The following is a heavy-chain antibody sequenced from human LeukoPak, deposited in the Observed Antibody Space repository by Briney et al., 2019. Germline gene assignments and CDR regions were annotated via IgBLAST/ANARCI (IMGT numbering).Heavy chain of an antibody. CDR2: VQFDGTDI. D-gene: IGHD2-2*01. Sequence: GGSLRLSCAGSGFTFRIYGMHWVRQAPGKGLEWVAFVQFDGTDIHYTDSVKGRLTISRDNSKNTLYLQMDSLRADDTAVYYCARELLPAVTEGWFDPWGQGTLVTVSS. V-gene: IGHV3-30*02. J-gene: IGHJ5*02. CDR1: GFTFRIYG. CDR3: ARELLPAVTEGWFDP.